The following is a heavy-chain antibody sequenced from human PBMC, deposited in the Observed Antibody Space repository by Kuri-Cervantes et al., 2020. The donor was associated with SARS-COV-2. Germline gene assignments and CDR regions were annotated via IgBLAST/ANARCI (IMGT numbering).Heavy chain of an antibody. V-gene: IGHV2-70*11. D-gene: IGHD6-6*01. Sequence: SGPTLVKPTQTLTLTCTFSGFSLSTSGMCVSWIRQPPGKALEGLARIDWDDDKYYSTSLKTSLTISKDTYKNQVVLTMTNMDPVDTATYYCAREYSSSNEIDYWGQGTLVTVSS. J-gene: IGHJ4*02. CDR1: GFSLSTSGMC. CDR3: AREYSSSNEIDY. CDR2: IDWDDDK.